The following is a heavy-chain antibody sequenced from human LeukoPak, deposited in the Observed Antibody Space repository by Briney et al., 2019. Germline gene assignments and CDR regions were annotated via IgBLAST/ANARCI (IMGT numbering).Heavy chain of an antibody. J-gene: IGHJ4*02. CDR1: GFTFSSYA. V-gene: IGHV3-30*04. Sequence: PGGSLRLSCAASGFTFSSYAMHWVRQAPGKGLEWVAVISYDGSNKYYADSVKGRFTISRGNSKNTLYLQMNSLRAEDTAVYYCARGRRWFGELLSHFDYWGQGTLVTVSS. D-gene: IGHD3-10*01. CDR3: ARGRRWFGELLSHFDY. CDR2: ISYDGSNK.